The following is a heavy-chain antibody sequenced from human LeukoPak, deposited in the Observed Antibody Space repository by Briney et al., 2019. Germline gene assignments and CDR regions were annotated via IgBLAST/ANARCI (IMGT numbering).Heavy chain of an antibody. J-gene: IGHJ4*02. CDR1: GGSVSDYY. CDR2: IYHTGST. D-gene: IGHD5-24*01. CDR3: ARDRDGYHSGFGDY. Sequence: SETLSLTCTISGGSVSDYYWSWIRQSPGKGLEWIGYIYHTGSTSYSPSPKSRVTISADTSQNQFSLKLSSVTAEDTAVYYCARDRDGYHSGFGDYWGQGTLVTVSS. V-gene: IGHV4-59*02.